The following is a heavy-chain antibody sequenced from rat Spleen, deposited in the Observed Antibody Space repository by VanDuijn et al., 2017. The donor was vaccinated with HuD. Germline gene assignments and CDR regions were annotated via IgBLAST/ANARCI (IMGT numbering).Heavy chain of an antibody. CDR1: GFTFSDYN. Sequence: EVQLVESDGGLVQPGRSLKLSCAASGFTFSDYNMAWVRQAPTKGLEWVATISYDGSSTYYRDSVKGRFTISRDNAKSTLYLQMDSLRSEDTATYYRARRYDCDYGGQGVMVTVSS. V-gene: IGHV5-29*01. CDR3: ARRYDCDY. CDR2: ISYDGSST. J-gene: IGHJ2*01. D-gene: IGHD1-11*01.